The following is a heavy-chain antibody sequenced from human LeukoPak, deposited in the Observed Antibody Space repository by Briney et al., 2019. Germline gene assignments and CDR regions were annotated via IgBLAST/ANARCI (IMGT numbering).Heavy chain of an antibody. CDR1: GFIFSSHA. CDR2: MSYDGNKK. Sequence: GGSLRLSCVASGFIFSSHAIHWVRQAPGKGLEWVADMSYDGNKKYYADSVKGRFTISRDNSKNTLYLQMNTLITEDTAAYYCARGPAAMLGAFDIWGQGTMVTVSS. CDR3: ARGPAAMLGAFDI. V-gene: IGHV3-30-3*01. D-gene: IGHD2-2*01. J-gene: IGHJ3*02.